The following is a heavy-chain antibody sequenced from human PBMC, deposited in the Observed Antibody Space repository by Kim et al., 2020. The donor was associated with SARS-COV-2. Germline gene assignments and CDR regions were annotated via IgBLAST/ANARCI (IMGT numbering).Heavy chain of an antibody. CDR1: GYTFTNSY. J-gene: IGHJ4*02. CDR3: ARGAILED. D-gene: IGHD3-3*01. CDR2: INPSGDGT. Sequence: ASVKVSCKASGYTFTNSYMQGVRGAPGQGLEWMGIINPSGDGTSYAQKFQGRVTITRDSSTSTMYMYLSSLRSDDTAVYYCARGAILEDWGQGTLVIVSS. V-gene: IGHV1-46*01.